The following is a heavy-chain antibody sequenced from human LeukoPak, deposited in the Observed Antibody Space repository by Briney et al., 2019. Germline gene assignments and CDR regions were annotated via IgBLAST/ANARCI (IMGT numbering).Heavy chain of an antibody. J-gene: IGHJ4*02. V-gene: IGHV1-8*01. CDR2: MNPNSGNT. CDR3: ARETVVPAAIDY. CDR1: GYTFTSHD. D-gene: IGHD2-2*01. Sequence: ASVKVSCKASGYTFTSHDINWVRQATGRGLEWMGWMNPNSGNTGYAQKFQGGVTMTRNTSISTAYMELSSLRSEDTAVYYCARETVVPAAIDYWGQGTLVTVSS.